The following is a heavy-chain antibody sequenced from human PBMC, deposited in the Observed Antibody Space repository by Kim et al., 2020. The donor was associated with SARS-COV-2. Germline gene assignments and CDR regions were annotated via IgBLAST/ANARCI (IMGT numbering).Heavy chain of an antibody. V-gene: IGHV4-34*01. D-gene: IGHD2-15*01. CDR2: LNHSGST. CDR3: ARGEDDPILRARYFDY. Sequence: SETLSLTCAVYGGSFSGYYWSWIRQPPGKGLEWIGELNHSGSTNYNPSLKGRVTISVDTSKNQFSLKLSSVTAADTAVYYCARGEDDPILRARYFDYWGQGTLVTVSS. CDR1: GGSFSGYY. J-gene: IGHJ4*02.